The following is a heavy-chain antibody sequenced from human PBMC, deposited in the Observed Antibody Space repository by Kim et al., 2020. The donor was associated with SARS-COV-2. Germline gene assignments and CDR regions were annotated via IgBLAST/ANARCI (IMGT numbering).Heavy chain of an antibody. Sequence: AAALTGRFTISRDDAENALYLEMNSLSADDTAVYYCGRVPVGASSWYYFDSWGQGTLVTVSS. V-gene: IGHV3-11*05. CDR3: GRVPVGASSWYYFDS. D-gene: IGHD6-13*01. J-gene: IGHJ4*02.